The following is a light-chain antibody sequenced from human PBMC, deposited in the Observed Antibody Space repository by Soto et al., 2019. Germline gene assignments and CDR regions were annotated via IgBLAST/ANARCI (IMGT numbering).Light chain of an antibody. CDR1: QSLNNN. Sequence: EIVMTQSPATLSVSPGERVTLSCRASQSLNNNLAWYQQKPGQAPRLLIYSASTRPTGIPARFSGSGSGTEFTLTISSLQSEDFAVYYCQHHHNWLLTFGGGTKVEIK. CDR3: QHHHNWLLT. J-gene: IGKJ4*01. CDR2: SAS. V-gene: IGKV3-15*01.